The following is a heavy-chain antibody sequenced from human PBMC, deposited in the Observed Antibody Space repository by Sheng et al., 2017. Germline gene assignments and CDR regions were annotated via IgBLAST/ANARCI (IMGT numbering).Heavy chain of an antibody. V-gene: IGHV1-69*04. D-gene: IGHD5-18*01. J-gene: IGHJ6*03. CDR2: IIPILGIA. Sequence: QVQLVQSGAEVKKPGSSVKVSCKASGGTFSSYAISWVRQAPGQGLEWMGGIIPILGIANYAQKFQGRVTITADKSTSTAYMELSSLRSEDTAVYYCARDREGRIQLWLGHNYYYYYMDVWGKGTTVTVSS. CDR1: GGTFSSYA. CDR3: ARDREGRIQLWLGHNYYYYYMDV.